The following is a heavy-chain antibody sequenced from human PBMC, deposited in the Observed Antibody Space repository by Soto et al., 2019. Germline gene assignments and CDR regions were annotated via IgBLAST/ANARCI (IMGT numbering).Heavy chain of an antibody. D-gene: IGHD6-13*01. Sequence: GGSLRLSCAASGFTFSDYYLSWIRQAPGKGLEWVSYMSTSDNTIYYADSVKGRFTISRDNAKNSLYLQMNSLRAEDTAVYYCARALIAEYYFDSWGQGTLVTVSS. CDR2: MSTSDNTI. CDR3: ARALIAEYYFDS. J-gene: IGHJ4*02. V-gene: IGHV3-11*01. CDR1: GFTFSDYY.